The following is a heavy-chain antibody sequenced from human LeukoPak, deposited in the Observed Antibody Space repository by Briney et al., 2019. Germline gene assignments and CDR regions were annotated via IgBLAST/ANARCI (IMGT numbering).Heavy chain of an antibody. J-gene: IGHJ4*02. D-gene: IGHD4-23*01. CDR2: IIGKGDNYAT. V-gene: IGHV3-73*01. CDR1: GFTFSSYA. Sequence: PGGSLRLSCAASGFTFSSYAMHWVRQASGKGLEWVGRIIGKGDNYATAYGAPVKGRFTISRDDSKNTAYLQMNNLRTDDTAVYYCSAAVITRFDYWGQGALVTVSS. CDR3: SAAVITRFDY.